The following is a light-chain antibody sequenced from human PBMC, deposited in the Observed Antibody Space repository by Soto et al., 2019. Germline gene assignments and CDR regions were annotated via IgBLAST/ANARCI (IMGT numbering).Light chain of an antibody. CDR3: QQYNNWPPFT. CDR2: GAS. J-gene: IGKJ5*01. CDR1: QSVRSN. Sequence: EVVMTQSPATLSVSPGERVTLSCRASQSVRSNLAWYQQKPGQSPRLLIYGASTRATGIPARFSGSGSGTEFTLTISSLQSEDFAVYYCQQYNNWPPFTFGQGTRLE. V-gene: IGKV3-15*01.